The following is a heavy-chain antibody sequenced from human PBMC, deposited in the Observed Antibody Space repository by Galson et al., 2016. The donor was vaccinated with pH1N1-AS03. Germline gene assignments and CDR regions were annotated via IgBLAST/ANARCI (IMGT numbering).Heavy chain of an antibody. CDR1: GYTFTTYG. Sequence: SVKVSCKASGYTFTTYGISWVRQAPGQGLEWMGWISAYYGDTHFAHKFQERVTLTRDTSTATAYMELRNLRSDDTAVYFCVRESVISGVVLFNYWGQGTLVTVSS. J-gene: IGHJ4*02. CDR2: ISAYYGDT. D-gene: IGHD3-3*01. CDR3: VRESVISGVVLFNY. V-gene: IGHV1-18*01.